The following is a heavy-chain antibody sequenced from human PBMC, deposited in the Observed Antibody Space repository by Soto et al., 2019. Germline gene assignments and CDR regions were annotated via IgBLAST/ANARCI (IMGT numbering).Heavy chain of an antibody. D-gene: IGHD3-16*01. CDR2: INPAGTIT. J-gene: IGHJ5*02. CDR3: TSDTFGLRDT. Sequence: MQMVESGGGSVQPGGSLRLSCAASGFPFSHYWMHWVRQTPGKDLVWVSRINPAGTITNYADSVEGRFTISRDNADSALFLQMNSLSAEATAIYYCTSDTFGLRDTWGQGTLVTVSS. CDR1: GFPFSHYW. V-gene: IGHV3-74*01.